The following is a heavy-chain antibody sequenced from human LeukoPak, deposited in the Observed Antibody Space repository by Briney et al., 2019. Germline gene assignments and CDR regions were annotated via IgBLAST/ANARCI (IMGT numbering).Heavy chain of an antibody. Sequence: SETLSLTCTASGGSISSSSHYWGWIRQPPGKGPEWIGSLYYSGSTYYNPSLKSRVTISVDTSKNQFSLKLSSVTATDTAVYYCARHDRATTSCLYFYGMDVWGQGTTVTVSS. CDR3: ARHDRATTSCLYFYGMDV. D-gene: IGHD2-2*01. CDR1: GGSISSSSHY. J-gene: IGHJ6*02. V-gene: IGHV4-39*01. CDR2: LYYSGST.